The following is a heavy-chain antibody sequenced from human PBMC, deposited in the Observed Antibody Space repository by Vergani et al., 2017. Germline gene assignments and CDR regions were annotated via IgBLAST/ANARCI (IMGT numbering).Heavy chain of an antibody. CDR1: GGTFSSYA. CDR2: IIPIFGTA. D-gene: IGHD6-6*01. Sequence: QVQLVQSGAEVKKPGSSVKVSCKASGGTFSSYAISWVRQAPGQGLEWMGGIIPIFGTANYAQKLQGRVTMTTDTSTSTAYMELRSLRSDDTAVYYCARSPRAYYYMDVWGKGTTVTVSS. CDR3: ARSPRAYYYMDV. V-gene: IGHV1-69*06. J-gene: IGHJ6*03.